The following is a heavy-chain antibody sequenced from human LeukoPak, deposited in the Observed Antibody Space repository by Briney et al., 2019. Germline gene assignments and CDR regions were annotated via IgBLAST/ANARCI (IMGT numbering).Heavy chain of an antibody. CDR3: ARGAGTITNDAFDI. V-gene: IGHV4-61*02. J-gene: IGHJ3*02. Sequence: SQTLSLTCTVSSDSTYWGWVRQPAGKGLEWIGRIHTTGSTNYNPPLNSRVTISLDTSNHQLSLKLSSVTAADTAVYYCARGAGTITNDAFDIWGQGTMVTVSS. D-gene: IGHD1-1*01. CDR2: IHTTGST. CDR1: SDSTY.